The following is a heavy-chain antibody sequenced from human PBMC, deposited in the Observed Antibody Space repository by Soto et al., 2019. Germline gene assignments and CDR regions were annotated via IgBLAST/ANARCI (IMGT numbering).Heavy chain of an antibody. CDR3: ARVGVTGIDY. D-gene: IGHD3-10*01. V-gene: IGHV4-4*02. Sequence: QVQLQESGPGLVKPSGTLSLTCAVSDGSISSSNWWSWVRQPPGKGLEWIGEIYHSGSTNYNPSLNSRVTILVAKAKNQFSLKLSSVTAADTAVYYCARVGVTGIDYWGQGTLVTVSS. J-gene: IGHJ4*02. CDR2: IYHSGST. CDR1: DGSISSSNW.